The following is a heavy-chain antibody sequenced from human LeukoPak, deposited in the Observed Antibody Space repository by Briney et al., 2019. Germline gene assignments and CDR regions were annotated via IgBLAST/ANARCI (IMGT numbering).Heavy chain of an antibody. CDR1: GYTLTELS. Sequence: ASVTVSFKVSGYTLTELSMHWVRQAPGKGLEWMGGFDPEDGETIYAQKFQGRVTMTEDTSTDTAYMELSSLRSEDTAVYYCATNPLSGSYYDYWGQGTLVTVSS. J-gene: IGHJ4*02. CDR2: FDPEDGET. CDR3: ATNPLSGSYYDY. V-gene: IGHV1-24*01. D-gene: IGHD1-26*01.